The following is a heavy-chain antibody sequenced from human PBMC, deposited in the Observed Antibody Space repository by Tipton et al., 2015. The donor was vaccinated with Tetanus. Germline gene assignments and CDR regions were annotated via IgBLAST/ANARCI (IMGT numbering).Heavy chain of an antibody. CDR1: GGSISSSSYY. Sequence: LSLTCTVSGGSISSSSYYWGWIRQPPGKGLEWIGSIYYSGSTYYNPSLKSRLTISVDTSKNQFSLKLSSVTAADTAVYYCARHVEQLVPYYYYYMDVWGEGTTVTVSS. CDR2: IYYSGST. D-gene: IGHD6-6*01. J-gene: IGHJ6*03. V-gene: IGHV4-39*01. CDR3: ARHVEQLVPYYYYYMDV.